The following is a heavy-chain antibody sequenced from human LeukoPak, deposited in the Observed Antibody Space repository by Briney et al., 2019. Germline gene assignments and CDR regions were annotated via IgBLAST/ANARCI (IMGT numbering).Heavy chain of an antibody. V-gene: IGHV3-21*01. CDR3: ARDLSGYHPNQYYYYGMDV. J-gene: IGHJ6*02. Sequence: NPGGSLRLSCAASGFTFSSYSMNWVRQAPGKGLEWVSSISSSSSYIYYADSVKGRFTISRDNAKNSLYLQMNSLRAEDTAVYYCARDLSGYHPNQYYYYGMDVWGQGTTVTVSS. D-gene: IGHD3-3*01. CDR1: GFTFSSYS. CDR2: ISSSSSYI.